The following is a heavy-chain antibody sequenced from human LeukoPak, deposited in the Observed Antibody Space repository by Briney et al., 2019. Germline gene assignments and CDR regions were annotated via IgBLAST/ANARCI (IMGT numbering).Heavy chain of an antibody. CDR2: ISGSGGST. J-gene: IGHJ4*02. Sequence: PGGSLRLSCAASGFTFSSYAMSWVRQAPGKGLEWVSAISGSGGSTYYADSVKGRFTISRDNSKNTLYLQMNSLRAEDTAVYYCAKVDWASGSYSRFDYWGQGTLVTVSS. CDR1: GFTFSSYA. CDR3: AKVDWASGSYSRFDY. V-gene: IGHV3-23*01. D-gene: IGHD1-26*01.